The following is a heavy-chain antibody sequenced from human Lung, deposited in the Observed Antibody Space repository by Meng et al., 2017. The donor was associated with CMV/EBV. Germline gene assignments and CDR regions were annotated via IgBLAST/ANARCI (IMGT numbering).Heavy chain of an antibody. J-gene: IGHJ4*02. CDR1: GYRITTYW. Sequence: GGSLRLXCKASGYRITTYWIGWVRQMPGKGLEWMGIIYPYDSDTRYSPSVQGQVTISADKSISTAYLQWSSLKASDTAMYFCARSFSSRMFFDFWGQGTPVTVSS. CDR2: IYPYDSDT. V-gene: IGHV5-51*01. CDR3: ARSFSSRMFFDF. D-gene: IGHD6-13*01.